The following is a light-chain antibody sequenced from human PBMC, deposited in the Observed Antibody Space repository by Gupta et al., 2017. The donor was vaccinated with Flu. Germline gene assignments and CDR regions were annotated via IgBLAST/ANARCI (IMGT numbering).Light chain of an antibody. V-gene: IGLV1-44*01. CDR3: AAWDDGLRGGV. CDR2: SNN. CDR1: NSNSGGNT. J-gene: IGLJ2*01. Sequence: RVTISCSGSNSNSGGNTVNWYQHLPGTAPKLLIYSNNQRPSGVPDRFSGSKSGTSASLAITGLQSEDEAEYYWAAWDDGLRGGVFGGGTKLTVL.